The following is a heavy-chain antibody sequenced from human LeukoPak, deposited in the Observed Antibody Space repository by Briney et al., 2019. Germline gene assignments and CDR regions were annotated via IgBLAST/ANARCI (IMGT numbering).Heavy chain of an antibody. CDR1: GFTFSHYG. J-gene: IGHJ4*02. CDR2: IWYDGSNK. V-gene: IGHV3-33*01. Sequence: PGGSLRLSCAASGFTFSHYGMHWVRQAPNKGLEWGAVIWYDGSNKYYADSVKGRFTISRDNSKNTLYLQMNSLRAEDTAVYYCARCPRWAHFDYWGQGTLVTVSS. D-gene: IGHD4-23*01. CDR3: ARCPRWAHFDY.